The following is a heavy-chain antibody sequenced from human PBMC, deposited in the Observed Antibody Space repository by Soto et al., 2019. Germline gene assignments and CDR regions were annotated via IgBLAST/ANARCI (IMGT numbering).Heavy chain of an antibody. Sequence: QVQLVQSGAEVKKPGASVNVSCKASGYTFTSYALHWVRQAPGQRLEWMGWINAGNGNTKYSQKFQGRDTITRDTSASTAYMELSSLRSEDTAVYYCARGPGGPDGPGDYWGQGTLVTVSS. V-gene: IGHV1-3*01. CDR2: INAGNGNT. CDR1: GYTFTSYA. D-gene: IGHD2-15*01. CDR3: ARGPGGPDGPGDY. J-gene: IGHJ4*02.